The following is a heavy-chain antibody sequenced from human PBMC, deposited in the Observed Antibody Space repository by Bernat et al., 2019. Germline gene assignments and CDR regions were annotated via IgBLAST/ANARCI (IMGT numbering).Heavy chain of an antibody. J-gene: IGHJ6*02. CDR2: IYYSGST. D-gene: IGHD3-9*01. V-gene: IGHV4-59*08. Sequence: QVQLQESGPGLVKPSETLSLTCTVSGGSISSYYWSWIRQPPGKGLEWIGYIYYSGSTNYNPSLKSRVTISVDTSKNQFSLKLSSVTAADTAVYYCARLADIQATYYYYGMDVWGQGTTVTVSS. CDR1: GGSISSYY. CDR3: ARLADIQATYYYYGMDV.